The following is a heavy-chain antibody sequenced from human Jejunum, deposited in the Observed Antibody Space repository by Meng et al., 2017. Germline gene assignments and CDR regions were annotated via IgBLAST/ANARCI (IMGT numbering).Heavy chain of an antibody. CDR2: ISASGATI. V-gene: IGHV3-48*03. CDR1: GFTFNFYE. Sequence: GESLKTSCAASGFTFNFYEMNWVRPAPGKGLEWVSYISASGATIHYADSVKRRFTISRDNANNSLYLQINSLRAEDTAIYYCASDDFHDSSGLGCWGQGTKVTVSS. D-gene: IGHD3-22*01. J-gene: IGHJ4*02. CDR3: ASDDFHDSSGLGC.